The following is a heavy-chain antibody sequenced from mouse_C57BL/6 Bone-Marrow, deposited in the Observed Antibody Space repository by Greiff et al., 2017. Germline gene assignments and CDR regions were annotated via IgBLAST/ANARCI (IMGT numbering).Heavy chain of an antibody. J-gene: IGHJ3*01. CDR2: ISNGGGST. CDR3: ARLTWFAY. CDR1: GFTFSDYY. V-gene: IGHV5-12*01. Sequence: EVKVVESGGGLVQPGGSLKLSCAASGFTFSDYYMYWVRQTPEKRLEWVAYISNGGGSTYYPDTVKGRFPSSRDNAKNTLYLQMSRMKSEDTAMYYCARLTWFAYWGQGTLVTVSA.